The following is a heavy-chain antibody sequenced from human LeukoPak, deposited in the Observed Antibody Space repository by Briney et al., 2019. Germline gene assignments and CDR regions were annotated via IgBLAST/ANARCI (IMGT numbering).Heavy chain of an antibody. CDR1: GFTFSSYA. Sequence: GGSLRLSCAASGFTFSSYAMSWVRQAPGKGLEWVSAISGSGGSTYYADSVKGRFTISRDNSKNTLYLQMNSLRAEDTAVYYCAKSQARESIPGHYYYYMDVWGKGTTVTVSS. CDR3: AKSQARESIPGHYYYYMDV. V-gene: IGHV3-23*01. CDR2: ISGSGGST. J-gene: IGHJ6*03. D-gene: IGHD6-6*01.